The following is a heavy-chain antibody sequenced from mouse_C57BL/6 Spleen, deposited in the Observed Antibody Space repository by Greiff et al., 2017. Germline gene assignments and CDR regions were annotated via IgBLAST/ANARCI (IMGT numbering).Heavy chain of an antibody. Sequence: EVQLQQSGPELVKPGASVKISCKASGYTFTDYYMNWVKQSHGKSLEWIGDINPNNGGTSYNQKFKGKATLTVDKSSSTAYMELRSLTSEDSAVYFCARGGGSRRRVYFDYWGQGTTLTVSS. CDR3: ARGGGSRRRVYFDY. V-gene: IGHV1-26*01. D-gene: IGHD3-1*01. CDR2: INPNNGGT. J-gene: IGHJ2*01. CDR1: GYTFTDYY.